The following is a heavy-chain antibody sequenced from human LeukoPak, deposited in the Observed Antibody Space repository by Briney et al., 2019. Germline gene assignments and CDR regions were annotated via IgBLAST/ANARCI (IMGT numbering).Heavy chain of an antibody. J-gene: IGHJ4*02. CDR1: GFTFSSYY. CDR3: ARAYCSGGSCYPFDY. Sequence: GGSLRLSGAASGFTFSSYYMNWVRQAPGKGLEWVSSISSSSSYIYYADSGKGRFTISRDTAKNSVYLQINSLRAEDTAVYYCARAYCSGGSCYPFDYWGQGTLVTVSS. D-gene: IGHD2-15*01. CDR2: ISSSSSYI. V-gene: IGHV3-21*01.